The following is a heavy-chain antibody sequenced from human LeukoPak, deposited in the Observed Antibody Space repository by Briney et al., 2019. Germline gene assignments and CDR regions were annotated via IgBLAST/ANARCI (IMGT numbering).Heavy chain of an antibody. V-gene: IGHV1-46*01. J-gene: IGHJ6*03. CDR2: INPSGGST. CDR3: ARDENWNYVAYYMDV. Sequence: ASVKVSCKASGYTFTSYYMHWVRQAPGQGLEWMGIINPSGGSTSYAQKFQGRVTMTRDMSTSTVYMELSSLRSEDTAVYYCARDENWNYVAYYMDVWGKGTPVTVSS. CDR1: GYTFTSYY. D-gene: IGHD1-7*01.